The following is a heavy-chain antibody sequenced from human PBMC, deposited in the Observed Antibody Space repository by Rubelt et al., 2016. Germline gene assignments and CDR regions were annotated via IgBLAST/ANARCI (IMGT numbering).Heavy chain of an antibody. D-gene: IGHD3-16*01. V-gene: IGHV3-23*01. CDR1: GFTFSSNG. Sequence: EVQLLESGGGLVQPGGSLRLSCATSGFTFSSNGMSWVRQAPGKGLEWVSDLNGSDNTFYADSVQGRFTISRNNSKDTLYLQMNSLRAEDTAVYYCVGHGSLSRWGQGTLVTVSS. CDR2: LNGSDNT. CDR3: VGHGSLSR. J-gene: IGHJ4*02.